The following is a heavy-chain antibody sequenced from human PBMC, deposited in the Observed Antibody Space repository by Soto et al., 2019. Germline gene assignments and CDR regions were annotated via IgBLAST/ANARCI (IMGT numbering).Heavy chain of an antibody. V-gene: IGHV4-34*01. J-gene: IGHJ5*02. Sequence: PSETLSLTCTVSGDSISGSVYYWSWIRQPPGKGLEWIGEINHSGSTNYNPSLKSRVTISVDTSKNQFSLKLSSVTAADTAVYYCARSPARRNYADWFDPWGQGTLVTVSS. CDR3: ARSPARRNYADWFDP. D-gene: IGHD1-7*01. CDR1: GDSISGSVYY. CDR2: INHSGST.